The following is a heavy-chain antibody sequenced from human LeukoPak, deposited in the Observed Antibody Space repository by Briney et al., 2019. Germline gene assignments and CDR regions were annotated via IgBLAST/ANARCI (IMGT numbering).Heavy chain of an antibody. CDR3: AREYYYDSSGRTGDFDY. J-gene: IGHJ4*02. CDR2: INHSGST. D-gene: IGHD3-22*01. Sequence: SETLSLTCAVYGGSFSGYYWSWIRQPPGKGLEWIGEINHSGSTNYNPSLKSRVTISVDTSKNQFSLKLSSVTATDTAVYYCAREYYYDSSGRTGDFDYWGQGTLVTVSS. V-gene: IGHV4-34*01. CDR1: GGSFSGYY.